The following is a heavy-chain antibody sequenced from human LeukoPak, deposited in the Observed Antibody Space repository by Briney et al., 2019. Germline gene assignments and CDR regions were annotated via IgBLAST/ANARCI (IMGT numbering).Heavy chain of an antibody. CDR1: GFTFSNFG. CDR3: ARGGSYYYDSSATDAFDI. V-gene: IGHV3-30*03. J-gene: IGHJ3*02. Sequence: GRSLRLSCAASGFTFSNFGIHWVRQAPGKGLEWVAVISYDGRTKYYADSVKGRFTISRDNSKNTLYLQMNSLRAEDTAVYYCARGGSYYYDSSATDAFDIWGQGTMVTVSS. D-gene: IGHD3-22*01. CDR2: ISYDGRTK.